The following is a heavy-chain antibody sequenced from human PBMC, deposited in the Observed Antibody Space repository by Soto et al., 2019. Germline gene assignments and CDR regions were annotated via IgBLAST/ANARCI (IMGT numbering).Heavy chain of an antibody. D-gene: IGHD6-13*01. Sequence: PSETLSLTCTVSGGSISSYYWSCLRQPAGKGLEWIGRIYTSGSTNYNPSLKSRVTMSVDTSKNQFSLKRSSVTGADTAVYYCAGDPWSIAGGGTVGMVVWGQETTVTV. CDR3: AGDPWSIAGGGTVGMVV. CDR2: IYTSGST. V-gene: IGHV4-4*07. J-gene: IGHJ6*01. CDR1: GGSISSYY.